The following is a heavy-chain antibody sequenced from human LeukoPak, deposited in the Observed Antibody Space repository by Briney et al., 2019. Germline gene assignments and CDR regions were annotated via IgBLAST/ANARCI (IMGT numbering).Heavy chain of an antibody. CDR2: ISYDGDNN. V-gene: IGHV3-30*18. Sequence: GGSLRLSCAASGFTFSSNGMYWVRQAPGKGLEWVAGISYDGDNNDHADSVKGRFTISRDKSKNMLYLQMNSLRPEDTAVYYCAKGSHWGHYFDFWGQGTLVTVSS. CDR1: GFTFSSNG. J-gene: IGHJ4*02. D-gene: IGHD7-27*01. CDR3: AKGSHWGHYFDF.